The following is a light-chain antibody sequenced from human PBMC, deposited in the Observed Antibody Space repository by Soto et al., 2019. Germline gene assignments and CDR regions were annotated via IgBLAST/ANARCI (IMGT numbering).Light chain of an antibody. CDR1: QSAYSSY. V-gene: IGKV3-20*01. CDR2: GAS. J-gene: IGKJ1*01. Sequence: PGDRATLSCRSSQSAYSSYLSWYQQKPGQAPRLLIYGASNRATGIPDRFSGSGSGTDFTLTISRLEPEDFAVYYCQRYGGFGQGTKVDIK. CDR3: QRYGG.